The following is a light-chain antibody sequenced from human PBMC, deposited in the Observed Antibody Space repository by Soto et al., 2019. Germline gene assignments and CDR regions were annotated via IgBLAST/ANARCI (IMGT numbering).Light chain of an antibody. CDR2: GTN. V-gene: IGLV1-47*02. Sequence: QSVLTQPPSASGTPGQRVTISCSGGSSNIGGYNYVYWYQQYPGTAPKLLVFGTNLRPSGVPDRFSASKSGTSGSLTISGLRSEDEADYYCAAWDDSLGVVLFGGGTKLTVL. J-gene: IGLJ2*01. CDR1: SSNIGGYNY. CDR3: AAWDDSLGVVL.